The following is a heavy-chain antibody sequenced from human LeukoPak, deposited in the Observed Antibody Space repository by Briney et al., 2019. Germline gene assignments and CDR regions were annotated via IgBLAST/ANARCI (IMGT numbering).Heavy chain of an antibody. CDR1: GYSLSSGYY. D-gene: IGHD2-8*01. CDR2: IYHSGST. Sequence: PSETLSLTCAVSGYSLSSGYYWGWIRQPPGKGLEWVGSIYHSGSTYYNPSLKSRVTISVDTSKNQLSLKLSSVTAADTAVYYCARLLMVYERYFDDWGQGTLVTVSS. V-gene: IGHV4-38-2*01. CDR3: ARLLMVYERYFDD. J-gene: IGHJ4*02.